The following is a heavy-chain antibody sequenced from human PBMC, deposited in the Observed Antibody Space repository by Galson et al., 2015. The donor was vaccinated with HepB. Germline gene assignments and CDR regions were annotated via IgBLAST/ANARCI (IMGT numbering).Heavy chain of an antibody. V-gene: IGHV3-33*08. Sequence: SLRLSCAASGFTFSSYGMHWVRQAPGKGLEWVAVIWYDGSNKYYADSVKGRFTISRDNSKNTLYLQMNSLRAEDTAVYYCARDYLGRAFDIWGQGTMVTVSS. J-gene: IGHJ3*02. CDR1: GFTFSSYG. CDR3: ARDYLGRAFDI. D-gene: IGHD2-15*01. CDR2: IWYDGSNK.